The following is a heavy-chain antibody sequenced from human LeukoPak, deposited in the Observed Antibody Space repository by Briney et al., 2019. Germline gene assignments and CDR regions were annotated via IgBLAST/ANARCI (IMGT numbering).Heavy chain of an antibody. Sequence: GGSLRLSCVASGFPFSDYYMSWIRQAPGKGLDWVSYISSSGSNIYYADSVKGRFTISRGNAKNSLHLQMNSLRAEDTAVYYCARGFDCSSTSCSCMDVWGQGTTVTVSS. J-gene: IGHJ6*02. V-gene: IGHV3-11*01. D-gene: IGHD2-2*01. CDR1: GFPFSDYY. CDR3: ARGFDCSSTSCSCMDV. CDR2: ISSSGSNI.